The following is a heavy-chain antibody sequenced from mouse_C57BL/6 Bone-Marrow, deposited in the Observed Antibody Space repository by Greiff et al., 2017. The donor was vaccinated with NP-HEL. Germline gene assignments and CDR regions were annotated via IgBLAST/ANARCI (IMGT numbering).Heavy chain of an antibody. CDR2: IDPSDSET. CDR3: ARDSDYYGSSYDYFDY. V-gene: IGHV1-52*01. CDR1: GYTFTSYW. D-gene: IGHD1-1*01. J-gene: IGHJ2*01. Sequence: VKLQQPGAELVRPGSSVKLSCKASGYTFTSYWMHWVKQRPIQGLEWIGNIDPSDSETHYNQKFKDKATLTVDKSSSTAYMQLSSLTSEDSAVYYCARDSDYYGSSYDYFDYWGQGTTLTVSS.